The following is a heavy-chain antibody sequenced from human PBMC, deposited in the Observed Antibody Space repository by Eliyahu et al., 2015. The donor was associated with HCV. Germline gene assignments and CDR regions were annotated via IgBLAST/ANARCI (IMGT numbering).Heavy chain of an antibody. CDR1: GXTFSPYA. CDR3: ARRSGGYGLGGLDV. Sequence: DVQLLESGGDLVQAGGSLRXXCAXXGXTFSPYAMIWVRQAPGKGLEWVSSIGDDSITRYYARSVAGRVTISRDNSKNTLYLQMSSLRVEDTAVYYCARRSGGYGLGGLDVWGQGTPVTVSS. J-gene: IGHJ6*02. D-gene: IGHD2-21*02. CDR2: IGDDSITR. V-gene: IGHV3-23*01.